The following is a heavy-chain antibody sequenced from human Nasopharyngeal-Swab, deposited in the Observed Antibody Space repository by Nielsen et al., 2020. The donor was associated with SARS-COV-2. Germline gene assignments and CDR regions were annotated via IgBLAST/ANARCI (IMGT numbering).Heavy chain of an antibody. CDR3: ARDLSAVAPYYYGMDV. V-gene: IGHV3-7*01. CDR2: IKQDGSEK. J-gene: IGHJ6*02. D-gene: IGHD6-19*01. CDR1: GFTFSSYW. Sequence: GGSLRLSCAAYGFTFSSYWMSWVRQAPGKGLEWVANIKQDGSEKYYVDSVKGRFTISRDNAKNSLYLQMNSLRAEDTAVYYCARDLSAVAPYYYGMDVWGQGTTVTVSS.